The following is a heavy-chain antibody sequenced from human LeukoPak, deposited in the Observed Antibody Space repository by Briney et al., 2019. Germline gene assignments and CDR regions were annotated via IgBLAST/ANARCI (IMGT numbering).Heavy chain of an antibody. V-gene: IGHV5-51*01. J-gene: IGHJ4*02. D-gene: IGHD3-3*01. CDR1: GYSFTTYW. CDR2: IYPGDSDT. Sequence: GESLKISCECSGYSFTTYWIGWVRQIPGKGLEWMGVIYPGDSDTRYSPSFQGQVTISADKSINTAYLQWSSLKASDTAMYYCARRFNNYDFWTRWGQGTLVTV. CDR3: ARRFNNYDFWTR.